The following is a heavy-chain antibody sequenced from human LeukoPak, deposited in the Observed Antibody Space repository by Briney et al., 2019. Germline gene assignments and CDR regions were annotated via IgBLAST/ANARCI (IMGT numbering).Heavy chain of an antibody. CDR2: IKQDGSEK. J-gene: IGHJ6*03. CDR3: ARDQWELRYYYYYYMDV. D-gene: IGHD1-26*01. CDR1: GFAFSSYW. V-gene: IGHV3-7*01. Sequence: PGGSLRLSCAASGFAFSSYWMSWVRQAPGKGLEWVANIKQDGSEKYYVDSVKGRFTISRDNAKNSLYLQMNSLRAEDTAVYYCARDQWELRYYYYYYMDVWGKGTTVTVSS.